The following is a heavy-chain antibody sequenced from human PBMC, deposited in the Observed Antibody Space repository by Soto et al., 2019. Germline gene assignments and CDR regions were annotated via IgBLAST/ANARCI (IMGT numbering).Heavy chain of an antibody. CDR3: AKATTNGGWFNPFDS. Sequence: GSLRLSCAASGFSFVNYAMNWVRQAPGKGLEWVSGLSGSGTSTYYADSGKGRFTISRDNSRDTLFLQMNSLTADDTAVYYCAKATTNGGWFNPFDSWGQGALVTVSS. CDR1: GFSFVNYA. V-gene: IGHV3-23*01. D-gene: IGHD6-19*01. J-gene: IGHJ4*02. CDR2: LSGSGTST.